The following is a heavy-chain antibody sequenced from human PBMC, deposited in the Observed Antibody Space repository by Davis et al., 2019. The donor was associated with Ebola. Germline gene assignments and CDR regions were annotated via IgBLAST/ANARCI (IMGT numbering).Heavy chain of an antibody. Sequence: SVKVSCKASGGTFRSYGISWVRQAPGQGLEWVGGIIPVLGRTKYAERLQGRVTITADESTNTAYMEVTSLKSEDTAVYYCARQCDDQYSTSWFVSEHWFDPWGQGTLVTVSS. D-gene: IGHD6-13*01. CDR3: ARQCDDQYSTSWFVSEHWFDP. J-gene: IGHJ5*02. CDR1: GGTFRSYG. V-gene: IGHV1-69*10. CDR2: IIPVLGRT.